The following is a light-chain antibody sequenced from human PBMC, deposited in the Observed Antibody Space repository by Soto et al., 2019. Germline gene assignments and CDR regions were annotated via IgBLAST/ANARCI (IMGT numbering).Light chain of an antibody. CDR1: SSYVGAYNC. Sequence: QSVLTQPRSVTGSPGQSVIISCAGTSSYVGAYNCVSWYQHHPGKAPKLIIYDVIKRPSGVPDRLYGSKSGNTASLTISGLQADDEGDYYFCSYAVRYTFDICGTGTKVTVL. V-gene: IGLV2-11*01. J-gene: IGLJ1*01. CDR2: DVI. CDR3: CSYAVRYTFDI.